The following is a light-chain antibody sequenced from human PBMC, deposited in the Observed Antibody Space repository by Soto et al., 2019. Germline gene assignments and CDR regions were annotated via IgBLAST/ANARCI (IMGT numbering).Light chain of an antibody. CDR3: QQYDTWPLT. Sequence: EIVMTQSPATLSVSPGERATLSCRASQSVGSKLAWYQQKPGQAPRLLIYVASTRATGIPARFSGSGSGTDFTLTISSLQSEDFEVYFCQQYDTWPLTFGGGTKVEIK. J-gene: IGKJ4*01. CDR2: VAS. CDR1: QSVGSK. V-gene: IGKV3-15*01.